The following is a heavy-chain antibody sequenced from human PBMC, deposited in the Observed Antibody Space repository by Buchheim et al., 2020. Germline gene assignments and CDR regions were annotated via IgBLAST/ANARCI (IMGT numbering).Heavy chain of an antibody. D-gene: IGHD5-12*01. V-gene: IGHV3-23*01. CDR1: GFAFSSYA. Sequence: EVQLLESGGGLVQPGGSLRLSCAASGFAFSSYAMSWVRQAPGKGLEWVSTISDNGGSTHYVDSVRGRFTISRDNSKSTLYLQMNSLRAEDPAVYYCAKDRGISGYEIFDYWGQGTL. CDR3: AKDRGISGYEIFDY. CDR2: ISDNGGST. J-gene: IGHJ4*02.